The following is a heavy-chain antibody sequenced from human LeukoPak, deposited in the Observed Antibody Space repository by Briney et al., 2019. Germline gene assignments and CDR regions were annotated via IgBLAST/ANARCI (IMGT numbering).Heavy chain of an antibody. D-gene: IGHD6-13*01. CDR2: IYPDESNT. CDR3: ARHSSSRPVD. CDR1: GYSFSNYW. V-gene: IGHV5-51*01. Sequence: GESLKISCMGSGYSFSNYWIGWVRQMPGKGLEWMGIIYPDESNTRYSPSFQGQVTISADKSISTAYLQWSSLKASDTAMYYCARHSSSRPVDWGQGTLVTVSS. J-gene: IGHJ4*02.